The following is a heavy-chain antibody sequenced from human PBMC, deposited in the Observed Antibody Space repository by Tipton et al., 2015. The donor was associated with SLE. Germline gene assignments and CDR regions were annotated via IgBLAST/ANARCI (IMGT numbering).Heavy chain of an antibody. J-gene: IGHJ4*02. CDR2: IYTSGST. Sequence: GLVKPSETLSLTCTVSGGSISSYYWSWIRQPPGKGLEWIGYIYTSGSTNYNPSLKSRVTISVDTSKNQFSLKLSSVTAADTAVYYCARLVSGSYSYFDYWGQGTLVTVSS. CDR3: ARLVSGSYSYFDY. V-gene: IGHV4-4*08. D-gene: IGHD1-26*01. CDR1: GGSISSYY.